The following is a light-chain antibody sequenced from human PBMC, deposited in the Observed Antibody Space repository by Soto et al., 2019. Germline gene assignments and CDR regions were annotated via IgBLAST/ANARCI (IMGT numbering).Light chain of an antibody. CDR1: QGIRNY. V-gene: IGKV1-27*01. J-gene: IGKJ4*01. CDR3: QKYDGAPLT. CDR2: DAS. Sequence: DIQMTQYPSSLSASVGDRVTITCRASQGIRNYLAWFQQKPGKVPKLLIYDASTLQSGVPSRFSGSGSGTDFTLTVSSLQPEDVATYYCQKYDGAPLTFGGGTKVDIK.